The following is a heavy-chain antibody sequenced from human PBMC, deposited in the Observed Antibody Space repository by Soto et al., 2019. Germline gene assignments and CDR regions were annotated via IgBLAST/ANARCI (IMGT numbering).Heavy chain of an antibody. V-gene: IGHV4-30-4*01. Sequence: SETLSLTCTVSGGSISSGDYYWSWIRQPPGKGLEWIGYIYYSGSTYYNPSLKSRVTISVDTSKNQFSLKLSSVTAADTAVYYCARWYYYYYGMDVWGQGTTVTVSS. J-gene: IGHJ6*02. CDR1: GGSISSGDYY. CDR2: IYYSGST. CDR3: ARWYYYYYGMDV.